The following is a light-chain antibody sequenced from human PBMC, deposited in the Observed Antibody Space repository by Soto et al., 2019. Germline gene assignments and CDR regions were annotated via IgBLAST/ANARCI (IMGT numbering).Light chain of an antibody. CDR3: QQSFIAPWT. V-gene: IGKV1-39*01. CDR1: QSITGY. J-gene: IGKJ1*01. CDR2: AAS. Sequence: DIQTTQSESSLSAAVGDRVTITCRASQSITGYLNWYEQKPGKVPKLLIYAASTLQSGVPSRFSGSGSGTDFTLTLSSLQAEDSATYYCQQSFIAPWTFGQGTKVDIK.